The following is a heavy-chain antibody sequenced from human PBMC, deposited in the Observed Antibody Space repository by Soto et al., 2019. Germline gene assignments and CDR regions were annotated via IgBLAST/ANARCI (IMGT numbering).Heavy chain of an antibody. J-gene: IGHJ4*01. CDR2: IISIFGTP. V-gene: IGHV1-69*12. CDR1: GATFSISV. Sequence: QVQLVQSGAELKKPGSSVKVSCRASGATFSISVFNWVRQAPGQGLEWMGGIISIFGTPNYTQKFQGRVTISADEATSQGYMELNNLRSEDRAIYDCARDQGGGYEPGDYWGHGTQVTVSS. D-gene: IGHD5-12*01. CDR3: ARDQGGGYEPGDY.